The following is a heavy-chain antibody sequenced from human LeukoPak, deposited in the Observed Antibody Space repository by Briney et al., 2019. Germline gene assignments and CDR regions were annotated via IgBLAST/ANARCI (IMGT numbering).Heavy chain of an antibody. CDR2: INPSGGST. CDR3: ASGPGRGGVVVPAARAGMNY. D-gene: IGHD2-2*01. V-gene: IGHV1-46*01. J-gene: IGHJ4*02. CDR1: GYTFTSYY. Sequence: ASVKVSCKASGYTFTSYYMHWVRQAPGQGLEWRGIINPSGGSTSYAQKFQGRVTMTRDTSTSTVYMELSSLRSEDTAVYYCASGPGRGGVVVPAARAGMNYWGQGTLVTVSS.